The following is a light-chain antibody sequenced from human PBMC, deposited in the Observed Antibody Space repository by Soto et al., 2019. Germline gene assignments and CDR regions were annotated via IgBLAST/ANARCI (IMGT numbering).Light chain of an antibody. V-gene: IGKV3-20*01. CDR2: GES. CDR1: QSVSSSY. J-gene: IGKJ1*01. CDR3: QQYGSSGT. Sequence: EIVLTQSPGTLSLSPGERATLSCRASQSVSSSYLAWYQQKPGQAPRLLIYGESSRATGIPDRFSGSGSGTDFTLTISRLEPEDFAVYYCQQYGSSGTVGQGTQVDNK.